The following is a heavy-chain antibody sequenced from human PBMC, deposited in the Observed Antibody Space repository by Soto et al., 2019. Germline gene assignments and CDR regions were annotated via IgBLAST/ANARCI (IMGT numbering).Heavy chain of an antibody. CDR2: ISGSGGAT. D-gene: IGHD3-22*01. CDR1: GLTFSHYA. CDR3: AREYMIVVADYYGMDV. V-gene: IGHV3-23*01. J-gene: IGHJ6*02. Sequence: GGSLRLSCAASGLTFSHYAMSWVRQAPGKGLEWVSTISGSGGATRYADSVKGRFTISGDNSKNTLYLQMDSLRPEDTAVYYCAREYMIVVADYYGMDVWGQGTTVTVSS.